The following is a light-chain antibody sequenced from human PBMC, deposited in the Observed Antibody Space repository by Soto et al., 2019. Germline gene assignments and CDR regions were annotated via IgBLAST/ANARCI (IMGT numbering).Light chain of an antibody. V-gene: IGKV1-39*01. J-gene: IGKJ1*01. CDR3: QQTYSTPWT. CDR2: AAS. CDR1: QSISSY. Sequence: ITLTPYSLSASEGDRVTITCQASQSISSYLNWYQQKPGKAPKLLIYAASSLQSGVPSRFTGGKSGTDFTLTISSLQPEDAATFCCQQTYSTPWTFGRGTKVDIK.